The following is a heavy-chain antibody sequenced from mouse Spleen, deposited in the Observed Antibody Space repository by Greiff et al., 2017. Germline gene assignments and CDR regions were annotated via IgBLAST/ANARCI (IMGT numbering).Heavy chain of an antibody. Sequence: VQLQQSGPGLVAPSQSLSITCTVSGFSLTSYGVDWVRQSPGKGLEWLGVIWGGGSTNYNSALKSRLSISKDNSKSQVFLKMNSLETDDTAMYYCASDFDYGPFAYWGQGTLVTVSA. J-gene: IGHJ3*01. CDR1: GFSLTSYG. CDR3: ASDFDYGPFAY. CDR2: IWGGGST. D-gene: IGHD2-4*01. V-gene: IGHV2-6*01.